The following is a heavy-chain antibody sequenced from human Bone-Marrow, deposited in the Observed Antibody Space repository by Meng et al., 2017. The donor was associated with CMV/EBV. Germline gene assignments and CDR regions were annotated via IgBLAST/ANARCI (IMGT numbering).Heavy chain of an antibody. V-gene: IGHV3-7*01. J-gene: IGHJ1*01. CDR2: IKQDGSEA. D-gene: IGHD3-3*01. Sequence: GESLKISCVASGFTFTSYLMSWVRQAPGKGLEWVANIKQDGSEAYYEDSVKGRFTISRDNTKNSLYLQMNSLRVEDTAVYYCAREEGDFWGRGTLVTVSS. CDR1: GFTFTSYL. CDR3: AREEGDF.